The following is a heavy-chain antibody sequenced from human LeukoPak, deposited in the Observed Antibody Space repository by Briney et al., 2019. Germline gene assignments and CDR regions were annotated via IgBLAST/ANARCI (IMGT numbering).Heavy chain of an antibody. D-gene: IGHD3-10*02. CDR1: GSTFSNCW. V-gene: IGHV3-74*01. Sequence: PGGSLRLSCAASGSTFSNCWMHWVRQAPGKGLVWVSRINSDGINTSYADSVKGRFTISRDNAKNSLYLQMNSLRAEDTAVYYCAELGITMIGGVWGKGTTVTISS. CDR3: AELGITMIGGV. J-gene: IGHJ6*04. CDR2: INSDGINT.